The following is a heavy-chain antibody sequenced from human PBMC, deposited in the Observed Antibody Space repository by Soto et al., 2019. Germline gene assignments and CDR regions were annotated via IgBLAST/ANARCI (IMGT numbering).Heavy chain of an antibody. CDR1: GASIKNSDGYY. D-gene: IGHD2-21*02. Sequence: QVQLQESGPGLVKPSQTLYLTCTVSGASIKNSDGYYWSWLRQRPGKVLEWIGFIYQSGSTDYNPYLRDRVNMSVDKSMNQFSLKLTSVTAADTAVYYCARDFSCDGDCNGYFDPWGQGPLVTVS. V-gene: IGHV4-31*03. CDR2: IYQSGST. CDR3: ARDFSCDGDCNGYFDP. J-gene: IGHJ4*02.